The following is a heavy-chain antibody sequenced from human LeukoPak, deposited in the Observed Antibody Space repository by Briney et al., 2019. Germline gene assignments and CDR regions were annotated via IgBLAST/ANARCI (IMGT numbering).Heavy chain of an antibody. Sequence: SETLSLTCTVSGGSISSYYWSWIRQPPGKGLEWIGYIYYSGRTNYNPSLKSRVTISVDTSKNQFSLKLSSVTAADTAVYYCARGTSHITGQVYYMDVWGKGTTVTISS. V-gene: IGHV4-59*01. CDR2: IYYSGRT. D-gene: IGHD1-14*01. CDR1: GGSISSYY. CDR3: ARGTSHITGQVYYMDV. J-gene: IGHJ6*03.